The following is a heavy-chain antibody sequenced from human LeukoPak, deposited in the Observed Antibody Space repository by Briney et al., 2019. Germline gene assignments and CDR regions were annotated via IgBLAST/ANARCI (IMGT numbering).Heavy chain of an antibody. CDR1: GGTFSSYA. Sequence: SVKVSCKASGGTFSSYAISWVRLAPGQGLEWMGGIIPIFGIANYAQKFQGRVTITADKSTSTAYMELSSLRSEDTAVYYCARQPHMIVVSGGNKGAFDNWGQGTMVTVSS. D-gene: IGHD3-22*01. J-gene: IGHJ3*02. CDR2: IIPIFGIA. CDR3: ARQPHMIVVSGGNKGAFDN. V-gene: IGHV1-69*10.